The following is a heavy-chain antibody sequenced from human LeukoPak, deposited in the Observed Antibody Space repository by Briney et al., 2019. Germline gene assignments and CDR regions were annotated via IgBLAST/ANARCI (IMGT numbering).Heavy chain of an antibody. CDR1: GGTFSSYA. V-gene: IGHV1-69*04. J-gene: IGHJ4*02. Sequence: WASVKVSCKASGGTFSSYAISWVRQAPGQGLEWMGRIIPILGIANYAQKFQGRVTITADKSTSTAYMELSSLRSEDTAVYYCARDEQWLVPGPSGYWGQGTLVTVSS. CDR2: IIPILGIA. CDR3: ARDEQWLVPGPSGY. D-gene: IGHD6-19*01.